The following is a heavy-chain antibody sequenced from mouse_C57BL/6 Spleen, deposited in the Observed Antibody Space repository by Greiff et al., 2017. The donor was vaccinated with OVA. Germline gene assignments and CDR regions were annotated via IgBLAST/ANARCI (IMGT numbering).Heavy chain of an antibody. V-gene: IGHV1-81*01. CDR1: GYTFTSYG. Sequence: QVQLQQSGAELARPGASVKLSCKASGYTFTSYGISWVKQRPGQGLEWIGEIYPRSGNNYSNEKFKGKATRSADKSASTEYMDLRSLTYDDSAVYFCARSQYYFDYWGQGTTLTVSS. CDR3: ARSQYYFDY. D-gene: IGHD6-1*01. J-gene: IGHJ2*01. CDR2: IYPRSGNN.